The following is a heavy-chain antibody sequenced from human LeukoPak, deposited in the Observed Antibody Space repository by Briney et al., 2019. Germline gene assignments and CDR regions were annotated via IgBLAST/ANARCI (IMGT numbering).Heavy chain of an antibody. CDR3: AKHPFDY. V-gene: IGHV3-9*01. Sequence: PGRSLRLSCAASGFTFDDYAMHWVRQAPGKGLEWVSGISWNSGSIGYADSVKGRFTISRDNAKNSLYLQMNSLRAEDTALYYCAKHPFDYWGQGTLVTVFS. J-gene: IGHJ4*02. CDR2: ISWNSGSI. CDR1: GFTFDDYA.